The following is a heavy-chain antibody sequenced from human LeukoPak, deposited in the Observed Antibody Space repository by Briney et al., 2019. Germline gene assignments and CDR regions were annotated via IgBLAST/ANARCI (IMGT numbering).Heavy chain of an antibody. Sequence: PGGSLRLSCAASGFTFSSYSMNWVRQAPGRGLEWVSAISGIGGSTYYAESVMGRFTISRDNSKNTMYLQMNGLRADDTAVYYCARDSGDYGFDHWGQGTLVTVSS. CDR2: ISGIGGST. J-gene: IGHJ4*02. V-gene: IGHV3-23*01. D-gene: IGHD4-17*01. CDR1: GFTFSSYS. CDR3: ARDSGDYGFDH.